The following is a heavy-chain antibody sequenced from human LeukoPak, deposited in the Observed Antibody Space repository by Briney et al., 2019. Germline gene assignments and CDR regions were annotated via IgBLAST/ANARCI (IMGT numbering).Heavy chain of an antibody. CDR3: ARGPHERSGYPDD. CDR1: GYTFNTYG. Sequence: ASVKVSCKASGYTFNTYGIIWVRQAPGQGLEWMGWISPFNGNTNYAQKFQGRVTLTTDTSTSTAYMELRSLRSDDTAVYYCARGPHERSGYPDDWGQGTLVTVSS. CDR2: ISPFNGNT. V-gene: IGHV1-18*01. J-gene: IGHJ4*02. D-gene: IGHD3-22*01.